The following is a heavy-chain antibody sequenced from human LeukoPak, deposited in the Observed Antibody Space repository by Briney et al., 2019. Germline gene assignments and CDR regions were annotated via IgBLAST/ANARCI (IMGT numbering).Heavy chain of an antibody. V-gene: IGHV4-59*08. D-gene: IGHD3-22*01. J-gene: IGHJ4*02. CDR1: GGSISSYY. Sequence: SETLSLTCTVSGGSISSYYWIWIRQPPGKGLEWFGYIYYSGSTNYNPSLKSRVTISVDTSKNQFSLKLSSVTAADTAVYYCARQVRSYYYDSSGYAFDYWGQGTLVTVSS. CDR2: IYYSGST. CDR3: ARQVRSYYYDSSGYAFDY.